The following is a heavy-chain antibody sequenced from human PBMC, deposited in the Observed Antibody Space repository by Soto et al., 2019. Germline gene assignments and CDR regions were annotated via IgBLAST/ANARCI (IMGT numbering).Heavy chain of an antibody. J-gene: IGHJ6*02. CDR3: XXXXXXXXXXXXXX. CDR1: GFSISDYG. Sequence: QVQLVESGGGVVQPGWSLRLSCAASGFSISDYGMEWVXXXXXXXXXWVALISYDGSNTYYADSVKGRFTISRDNSKDXXXXXXXXXXXXXXXXXXXXXXXXXXXXXXXXXXGQGTTVTVSS. V-gene: IGHV3-30*03. CDR2: ISYDGSNT.